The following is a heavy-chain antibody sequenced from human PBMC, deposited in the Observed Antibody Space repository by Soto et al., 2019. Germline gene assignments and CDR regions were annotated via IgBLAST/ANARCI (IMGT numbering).Heavy chain of an antibody. CDR1: GGSFSGYY. V-gene: IGHV4-34*01. Sequence: KTSETLSLTCAVYGGSFSGYYWSWIRQPPGKGLEWIGEINHSGSTNYNPSLKSRVTISVDTSKNQFSLKLSSVTAADTAVYYCARGNRGLAVAGTWIDYWGQGTLVTVSS. D-gene: IGHD6-19*01. J-gene: IGHJ4*02. CDR2: INHSGST. CDR3: ARGNRGLAVAGTWIDY.